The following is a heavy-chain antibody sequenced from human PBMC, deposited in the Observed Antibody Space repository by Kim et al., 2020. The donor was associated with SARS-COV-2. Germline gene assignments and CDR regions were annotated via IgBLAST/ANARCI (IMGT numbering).Heavy chain of an antibody. D-gene: IGHD2-21*01. V-gene: IGHV3-23*01. Sequence: GGSLRLSCAASAFTFNRYAMSWVRQAPGKGLEWVSIISGTGDLIYYADSVRGRFTISRDNSKNTLYLQMNSLRVEDTAIYYCARDPVDGGGEFWGQGTLVAVSS. CDR3: ARDPVDGGGEF. J-gene: IGHJ4*02. CDR1: AFTFNRYA. CDR2: ISGTGDLI.